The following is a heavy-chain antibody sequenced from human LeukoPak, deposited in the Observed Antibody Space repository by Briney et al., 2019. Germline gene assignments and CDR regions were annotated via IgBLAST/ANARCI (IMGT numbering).Heavy chain of an antibody. V-gene: IGHV4-34*01. Sequence: SETLSLTCTVSNYSISGGYYWSWIRQPPGKGLEWIGEINHSGSTNYNPSLKSRVTISVDTSKNQFSLKLSSVTAADTAVYYCASGRDYYYGMDVWGQGTTVTVSS. CDR1: NYSISGGYY. CDR2: INHSGST. J-gene: IGHJ6*02. CDR3: ASGRDYYYGMDV.